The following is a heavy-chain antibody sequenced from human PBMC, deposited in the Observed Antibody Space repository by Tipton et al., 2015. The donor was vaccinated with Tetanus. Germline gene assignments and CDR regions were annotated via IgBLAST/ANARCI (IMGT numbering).Heavy chain of an antibody. V-gene: IGHV1-24*01. Sequence: QSGPEVKKPGASVKVSCKVSGYTLTELSMHWVRQAPGKGLEWMGGFDPEDGETIYAQKFQGRVTMTEDTSTDTAYKELSSLRSEDTAVYYCATVPSTWIQLWPSNWGQGTLVTVSS. J-gene: IGHJ4*02. CDR3: ATVPSTWIQLWPSN. D-gene: IGHD5-18*01. CDR2: FDPEDGET. CDR1: GYTLTELS.